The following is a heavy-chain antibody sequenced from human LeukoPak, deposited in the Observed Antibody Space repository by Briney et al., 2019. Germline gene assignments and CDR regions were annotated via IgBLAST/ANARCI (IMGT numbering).Heavy chain of an antibody. CDR2: INHSGST. Sequence: SETLSLTCAVYGGSFSGYYWSWIRQPPGKGLEWIGEINHSGSTNYNPPLKSRVTISVDTSKNQFSLKLSSVTAADTAVYYCARDARLRYFDWPRKLIPYYFDYWGQGTLVTVSS. CDR3: ARDARLRYFDWPRKLIPYYFDY. CDR1: GGSFSGYY. D-gene: IGHD3-9*01. J-gene: IGHJ4*02. V-gene: IGHV4-34*01.